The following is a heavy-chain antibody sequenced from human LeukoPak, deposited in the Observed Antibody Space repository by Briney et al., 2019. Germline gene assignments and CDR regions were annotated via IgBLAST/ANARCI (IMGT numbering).Heavy chain of an antibody. CDR3: AKRYANGWNFDY. CDR2: VTSDGSNT. Sequence: GGALRLSCAASGFIFNNYDMHWGRQAPREGREWVALVTSDGSNTYYADSVRSRFTISRDNSKTTVYLQLNSLRAEDTAVYYCAKRYANGWNFDYWGQGPLVTVSS. V-gene: IGHV3-30*18. J-gene: IGHJ4*02. CDR1: GFIFNNYD. D-gene: IGHD2-2*01.